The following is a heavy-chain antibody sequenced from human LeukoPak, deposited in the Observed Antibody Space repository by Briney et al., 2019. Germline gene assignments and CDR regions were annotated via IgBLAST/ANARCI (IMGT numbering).Heavy chain of an antibody. J-gene: IGHJ6*03. CDR2: ISSSGGTI. D-gene: IGHD2-8*01. CDR1: GFTFSDYY. Sequence: GGSLRLSCAASGFTFSDYYMSWIRQAPGKGLEWVSYISSSGGTIYYADSVKGRFTISRDNAKNSLYLQMNSLRAEDTAVYYCARYARYCTNGVCYAYYYMDVWGKGTTVTVSS. CDR3: ARYARYCTNGVCYAYYYMDV. V-gene: IGHV3-11*04.